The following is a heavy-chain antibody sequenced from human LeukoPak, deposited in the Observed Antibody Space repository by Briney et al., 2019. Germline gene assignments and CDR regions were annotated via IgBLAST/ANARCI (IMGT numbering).Heavy chain of an antibody. D-gene: IGHD3-10*01. CDR3: ARDRRYYGSGSYYYYYMDV. CDR2: IYTSGST. CDR1: GGSISSYY. J-gene: IGHJ6*03. Sequence: KPSETLSLTCTVSGGSISSYYWSWIRQPAGKGLEWIGRIYTSGSTNYNPSLKSRVTMSVDTSKNQFSLKLSSVTATDTAVYYCARDRRYYGSGSYYYYYMDVWGKGTTVTISS. V-gene: IGHV4-4*07.